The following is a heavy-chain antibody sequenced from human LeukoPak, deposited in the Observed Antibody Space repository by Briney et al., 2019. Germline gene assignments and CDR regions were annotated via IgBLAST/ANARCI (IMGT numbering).Heavy chain of an antibody. CDR3: ARDQGGSATSGY. V-gene: IGHV1-69*04. J-gene: IGHJ4*02. CDR2: IIPILGIA. CDR1: GGTFSSYA. D-gene: IGHD3-16*01. Sequence: SVKVSCKASGGTFSSYAISWVRQAPGQGLEWMGRIIPILGIANYAQKFQGRVTITADKSTSTAYMELSSLRSEDTAVYYCARDQGGSATSGYWGQGTLATVSS.